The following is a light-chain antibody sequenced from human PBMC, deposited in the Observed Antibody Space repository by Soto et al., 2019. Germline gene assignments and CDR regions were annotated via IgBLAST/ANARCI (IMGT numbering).Light chain of an antibody. CDR3: HQPYRFT. CDR1: QSVSNN. Sequence: EIVLTQSPATLSLSPGERATLSCRASQSVSNNLAWYQQKPGQAPRLLIYDASNRATGIPARFRGSGSGTDFTLTSSSLEPEDFAYYYYHQPYRFTFGPGTKVEIK. J-gene: IGKJ3*01. CDR2: DAS. V-gene: IGKV3-11*01.